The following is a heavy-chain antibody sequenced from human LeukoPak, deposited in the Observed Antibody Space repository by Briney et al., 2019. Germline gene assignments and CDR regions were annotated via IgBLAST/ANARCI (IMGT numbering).Heavy chain of an antibody. CDR1: GGSISSYY. V-gene: IGHV4-59*08. Sequence: SETLSLTCTVSGGSISSYYWSWIRQPPGKGLEWIGYIYYNGATDYNPSLKSRVTISVDTSKNEFSLKLSSVTAADTALYYCARRTVTNGCLRIDYWGQGSLVIVSS. CDR3: ARRTVTNGCLRIDY. D-gene: IGHD2-8*01. J-gene: IGHJ4*02. CDR2: IYYNGAT.